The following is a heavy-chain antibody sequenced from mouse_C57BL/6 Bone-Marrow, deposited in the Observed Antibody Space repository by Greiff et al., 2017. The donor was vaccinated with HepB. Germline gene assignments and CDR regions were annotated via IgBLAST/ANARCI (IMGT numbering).Heavy chain of an antibody. CDR3: ARDQGDYDYAMDY. J-gene: IGHJ4*01. D-gene: IGHD1-1*01. CDR2: ISYDGSN. V-gene: IGHV3-6*01. Sequence: VQLKQSGPGLVKPSQSLSLTCSVTGYSITSGYYWNWLRQFPGNKLEWMGSISYDGSNNYNPSLKNRISITRDTSKNQFFLKLNSVTTEDTATYYCARDQGDYDYAMDYWGQGTSVTVSS. CDR1: GYSITSGYY.